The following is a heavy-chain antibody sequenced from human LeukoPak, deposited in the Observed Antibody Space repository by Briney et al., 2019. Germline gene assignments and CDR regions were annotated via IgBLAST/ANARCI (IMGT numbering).Heavy chain of an antibody. CDR2: IWSDENNK. CDR3: ARAAYYYDSGGAFDI. D-gene: IGHD3-22*01. J-gene: IGHJ3*02. CDR1: GFTFSNYA. V-gene: IGHV3-33*01. Sequence: GGSLRLSCAASGFTFSNYAMHWVRQAPGKGLEWAAIIWSDENNKYYPDSVKGRFTISRDNSNNTLYLQMNSLRAEDTAMYYCARAAYYYDSGGAFDIWGQGTMATVSS.